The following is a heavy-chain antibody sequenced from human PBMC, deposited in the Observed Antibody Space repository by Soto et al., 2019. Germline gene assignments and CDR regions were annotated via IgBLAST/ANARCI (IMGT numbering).Heavy chain of an antibody. J-gene: IGHJ6*02. Sequence: SETLSLTCAVSGYSISSGYYWGWIRRPPGKGLEWIGSIFQTGSTYYNPSLKSRVTISLDTSKNQFSLNLNSVTAADTAVYYCVRDRRNNYVYYFGMDVWGQGTTVTVSS. CDR3: VRDRRNNYVYYFGMDV. CDR1: GYSISSGYY. CDR2: IFQTGST. V-gene: IGHV4-38-2*02.